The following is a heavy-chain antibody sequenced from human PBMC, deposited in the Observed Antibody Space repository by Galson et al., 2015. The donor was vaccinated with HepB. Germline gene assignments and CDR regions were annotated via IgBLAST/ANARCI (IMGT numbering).Heavy chain of an antibody. V-gene: IGHV3-53*01. CDR3: ARGYSISWYSGLGF. J-gene: IGHJ4*02. D-gene: IGHD6-13*01. CDR2: IYSNGNT. CDR1: GFTVSSNY. Sequence: SLRLSCAASGFTVSSNYMSWVRQAPGRGLECVSVIYSNGNTYYADSVRGRFIISRDNSKNTLYFQMNSLRVEDTAVYYCARGYSISWYSGLGFWGQGTLVTVSS.